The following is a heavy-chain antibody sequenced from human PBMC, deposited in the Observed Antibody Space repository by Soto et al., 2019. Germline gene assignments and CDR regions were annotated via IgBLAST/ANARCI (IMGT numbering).Heavy chain of an antibody. CDR1: GFTFSSYA. CDR2: ISGSGGST. J-gene: IGHJ4*02. Sequence: EVQLLESGGGLVQPGGSLRLSCAASGFTFSSYAMSWVGQAPGKGLEWVSAISGSGGSTYYADSVKGRFTISRDNSKNTLYLHMNSLRAEDTAVYYCAKKNILTGYSDYWGQGTLVTVSS. V-gene: IGHV3-23*01. D-gene: IGHD3-9*01. CDR3: AKKNILTGYSDY.